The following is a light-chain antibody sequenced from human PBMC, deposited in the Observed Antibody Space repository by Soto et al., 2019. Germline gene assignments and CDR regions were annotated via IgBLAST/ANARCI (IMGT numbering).Light chain of an antibody. V-gene: IGKV3-15*01. CDR3: QQYVIWPPTFT. Sequence: IVMTQSPATLSVSPGERVTLSCRASQSVSSNLAWYQQKPGQAPRLLIYSASTRATGIPARFSGSGSGTEFTLAITSLQSEYFAVYFCQQYVIWPPTFTFGQGTKLEIK. J-gene: IGKJ2*01. CDR1: QSVSSN. CDR2: SAS.